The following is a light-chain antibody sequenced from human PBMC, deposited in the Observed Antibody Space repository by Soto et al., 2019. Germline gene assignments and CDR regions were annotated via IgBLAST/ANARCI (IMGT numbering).Light chain of an antibody. CDR1: SSDVGGYNY. CDR3: CSYAGNYV. J-gene: IGLJ1*01. CDR2: DVS. Sequence: LTQPRSVSGSPGQSVTISCTGTSSDVGGYNYVSWYQQHPGKAPKLMIYDVSKRPSGVPDRFSGSKSGNTASLTSSGLQAEDEADYYCCSYAGNYVFGTGTKLTVL. V-gene: IGLV2-11*01.